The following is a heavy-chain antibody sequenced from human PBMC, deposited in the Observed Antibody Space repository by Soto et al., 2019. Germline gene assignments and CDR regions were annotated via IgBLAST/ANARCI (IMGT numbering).Heavy chain of an antibody. J-gene: IGHJ4*02. CDR2: ISDSGGST. V-gene: IGHV3-23*01. D-gene: IGHD3-22*01. CDR1: GFTFSSYA. Sequence: GGSLRLSCAASGFTFSSYAMSWVRQDPGKGLEWVSRISDSGGSTYYADSVKGRFTISRDNSKNTLNLQMNSLRAEDTAVYYCARQDSSGYSYFHYWGQGTLVTVSS. CDR3: ARQDSSGYSYFHY.